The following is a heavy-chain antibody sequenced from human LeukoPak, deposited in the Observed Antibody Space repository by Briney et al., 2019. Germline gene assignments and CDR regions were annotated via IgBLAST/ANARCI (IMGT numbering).Heavy chain of an antibody. D-gene: IGHD5-18*01. Sequence: QPGGSLRLSCAASGFTVSSNYMSWVRQAPGKGLEWVTFIRYDESNKYYADSVKGRFTISRDNSKNTLYLQMNSLRAEDTAVYYCAKDQLWFADNYYYYYMDVWGRGTTVTVSS. CDR3: AKDQLWFADNYYYYYMDV. CDR1: GFTVSSNY. J-gene: IGHJ6*03. CDR2: IRYDESNK. V-gene: IGHV3-30*02.